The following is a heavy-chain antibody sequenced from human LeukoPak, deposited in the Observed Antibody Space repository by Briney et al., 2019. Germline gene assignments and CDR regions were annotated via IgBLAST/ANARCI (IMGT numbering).Heavy chain of an antibody. D-gene: IGHD3-22*01. CDR2: ISSSSSTI. CDR3: ARGVNAFDSSGYYYY. CDR1: GFSFSSYA. Sequence: GGSLRLPCAASGFSFSSYAMGWVRQAPGKALEWVSYISSSSSTIYYADSVKGRFTISRDNAKNSLYLQMNSLRAEDTAVYYCARGVNAFDSSGYYYYWGQGTLVTVSS. V-gene: IGHV3-48*04. J-gene: IGHJ4*02.